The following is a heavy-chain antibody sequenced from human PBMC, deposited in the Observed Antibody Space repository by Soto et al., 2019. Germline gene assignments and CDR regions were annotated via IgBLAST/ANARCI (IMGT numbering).Heavy chain of an antibody. V-gene: IGHV5-51*01. CDR1: GYSFTSYW. J-gene: IGHJ6*02. CDR3: ARLGIAAAGTRVYYYYGMDV. D-gene: IGHD6-13*01. Sequence: GESLKISCKGSGYSFTSYWIGWVRQMPGKGLEWMGIIYPGDSDTRYSPSFQGQVTISADKSISTAYLQWSSLKASDTATYYCARLGIAAAGTRVYYYYGMDVWGQGTTVTVSS. CDR2: IYPGDSDT.